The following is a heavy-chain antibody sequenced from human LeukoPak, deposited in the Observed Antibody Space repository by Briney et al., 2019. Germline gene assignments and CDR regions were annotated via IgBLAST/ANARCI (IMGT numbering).Heavy chain of an antibody. D-gene: IGHD3-10*01. CDR1: GYTFTSYD. Sequence: GASVKVSCKASGYTFTSYDINWVRQATGQGLEWMGWMNPNSGNTGYAQKFQGRVTMTRSTSISTAYMELSSLRSEDTAVYYYARPPYGSGNFDIWGQGTMVTVSS. CDR2: MNPNSGNT. V-gene: IGHV1-8*01. J-gene: IGHJ3*02. CDR3: ARPPYGSGNFDI.